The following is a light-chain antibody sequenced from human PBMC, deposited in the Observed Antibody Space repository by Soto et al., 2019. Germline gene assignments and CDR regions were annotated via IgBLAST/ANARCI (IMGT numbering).Light chain of an antibody. CDR3: QQYNDWPPYT. Sequence: EIVMTQSPATLSVSPGARATLSCRASQSVSSNLAWYQQKPGQAPRILIYGASTRATGIPARFSGSGSGTDFTLTISSLQSEDFAVYYCQQYNDWPPYTFGQGTNLEIK. V-gene: IGKV3-15*01. CDR2: GAS. CDR1: QSVSSN. J-gene: IGKJ2*01.